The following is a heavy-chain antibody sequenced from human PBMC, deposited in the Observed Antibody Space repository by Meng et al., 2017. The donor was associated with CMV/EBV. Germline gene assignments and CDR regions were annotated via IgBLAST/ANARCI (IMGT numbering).Heavy chain of an antibody. CDR2: IYHSGST. V-gene: IGHV4-4*02. J-gene: IGHJ4*02. D-gene: IGHD6-13*01. Sequence: VSGGSISSSNWWSWVRKPPGKGLEWIGEIYHSGSTNYNPSLKSRVTISVDKSKNQFSLKLSSVTAADTAVYYCARDRLAAAGTGSDYWGQGTLVTVSS. CDR1: GGSISSSNW. CDR3: ARDRLAAAGTGSDY.